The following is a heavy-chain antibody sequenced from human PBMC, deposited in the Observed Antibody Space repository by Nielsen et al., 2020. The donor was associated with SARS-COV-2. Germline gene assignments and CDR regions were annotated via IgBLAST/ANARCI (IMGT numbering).Heavy chain of an antibody. V-gene: IGHV3-23*01. Sequence: GESLKISCAASGFTFSSYAMSWVRQAPGKGLEWVSAISGSGGSTYYADSVKGRFTISRDNAKNSLYLQMNSLRAEDTAVYYCARFDDYYDSSGYYAFDYWGQGTLVTVSS. D-gene: IGHD3-22*01. CDR3: ARFDDYYDSSGYYAFDY. CDR1: GFTFSSYA. CDR2: ISGSGGST. J-gene: IGHJ4*02.